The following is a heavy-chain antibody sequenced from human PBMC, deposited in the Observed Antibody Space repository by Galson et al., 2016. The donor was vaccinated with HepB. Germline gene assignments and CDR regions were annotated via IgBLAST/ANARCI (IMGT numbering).Heavy chain of an antibody. CDR2: IYHSGDT. V-gene: IGHV4-4*02. J-gene: IGHJ4*02. D-gene: IGHD6-13*01. Sequence: SLRLSCAASGFTFSNYAMTWVRQAPGKGLEWIGEIYHSGDTNFNPSLKSRVTISVDKSKNQLSLKLTSVTAADTAMYYCAAAGGREGITPVWGQGTLVTVSS. CDR1: GFTFSNYAM. CDR3: AAAGGREGITPV.